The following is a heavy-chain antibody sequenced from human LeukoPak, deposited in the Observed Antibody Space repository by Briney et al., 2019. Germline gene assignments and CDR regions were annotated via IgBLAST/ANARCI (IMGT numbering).Heavy chain of an antibody. CDR2: ISSSSTI. CDR3: ARVRQWLVQGDFDY. Sequence: PGGSLRLSCAASGFTFSSYSMSWVRQAPGKGLEWVSYISSSSTIYYADSVKGRFTISRDNAKNSLYLQMNSLRAEDTAVYYCARVRQWLVQGDFDYWGQGTLVTVSS. CDR1: GFTFSSYS. V-gene: IGHV3-48*01. J-gene: IGHJ4*02. D-gene: IGHD6-19*01.